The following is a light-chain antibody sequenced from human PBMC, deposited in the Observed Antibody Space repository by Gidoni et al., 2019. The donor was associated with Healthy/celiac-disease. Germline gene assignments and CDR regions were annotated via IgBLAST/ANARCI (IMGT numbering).Light chain of an antibody. CDR1: QSISSS. CDR2: AAS. Sequence: DIQMHQSPSSLSASVGDRVTITCRASQSISSSLNWYQQIPGKAPKLLIYAASSLQSGVPSRFSGSGSGTDFTLTISSLQPEDSATYYCQQSYSTPRTFGGGTKVEIK. V-gene: IGKV1-39*01. CDR3: QQSYSTPRT. J-gene: IGKJ4*01.